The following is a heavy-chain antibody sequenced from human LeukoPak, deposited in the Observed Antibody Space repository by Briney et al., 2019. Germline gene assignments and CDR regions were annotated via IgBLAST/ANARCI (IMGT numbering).Heavy chain of an antibody. V-gene: IGHV3-33*01. CDR2: IWSDGTNR. CDR3: ARDAQRGFDYSNSLKN. CDR1: GFTFSNYG. J-gene: IGHJ4*01. D-gene: IGHD4-11*01. Sequence: GGSLRLSCAASGFTFSNYGMYWVRQVRRAPGKGLEWVAVIWSDGTNRFYADSVKGRFTISRDNSQNTVFLQMNSLTVKDTATYYCARDAQRGFDYSNSLKNWGHGTLVTVSS.